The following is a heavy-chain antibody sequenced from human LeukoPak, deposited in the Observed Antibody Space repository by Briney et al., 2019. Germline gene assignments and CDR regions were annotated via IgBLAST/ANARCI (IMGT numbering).Heavy chain of an antibody. CDR1: GFTFSSYA. V-gene: IGHV3-23*01. CDR3: AKGYNCSGTSCLYYYMDV. D-gene: IGHD2-2*01. J-gene: IGHJ6*03. Sequence: PGGSLRLSCAASGFTFSSYAMSWVRQAPGKGLEWVSAISGSGGSTYYADSVKGRFTISRDNSKNTLYLQMNSLRAEDTAVYYCAKGYNCSGTSCLYYYMDVWGKGTTVTVSS. CDR2: ISGSGGST.